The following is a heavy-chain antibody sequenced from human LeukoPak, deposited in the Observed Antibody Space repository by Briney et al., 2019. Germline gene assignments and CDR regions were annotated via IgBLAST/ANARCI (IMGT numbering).Heavy chain of an antibody. CDR3: AKEYLCDILTGYLDY. J-gene: IGHJ4*02. CDR2: ISTSGDTI. CDR1: GFTFSDYY. V-gene: IGHV3-11*04. Sequence: PGGSLRLSCAASGFTFSDYYMSWIRQAPGKGLEWVSYISTSGDTIYYADSVKGRFTISRDNAKNSLYLQMNSLRAEDTAVYYCAKEYLCDILTGYLDYWGQGTLVTVSS. D-gene: IGHD3-9*01.